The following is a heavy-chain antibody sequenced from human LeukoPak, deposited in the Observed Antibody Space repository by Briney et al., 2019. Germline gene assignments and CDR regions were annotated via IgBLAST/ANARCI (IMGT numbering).Heavy chain of an antibody. V-gene: IGHV4-30-2*01. CDR2: IYHSGST. CDR1: GGSISSGGYS. Sequence: SETLSLTCAVSGGSISSGGYSGSWIRQPPGKGLEWIGYIYHSGSTYYNPSLKSRVTISVDRSKNQFSLKLSSVTAADTAVYYCARVDYYGSGAIDYWGQGTLVTVSS. CDR3: ARVDYYGSGAIDY. J-gene: IGHJ4*02. D-gene: IGHD3-10*01.